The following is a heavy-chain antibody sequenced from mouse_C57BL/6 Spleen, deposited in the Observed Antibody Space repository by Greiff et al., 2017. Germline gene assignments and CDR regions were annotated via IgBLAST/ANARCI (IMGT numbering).Heavy chain of an antibody. J-gene: IGHJ2*01. D-gene: IGHD1-3*01. V-gene: IGHV1-63*01. CDR2: IYPGGGYT. CDR1: GYTFPNYW. CDR3: TSGKWCDY. Sequence: VQLQQSGAELVRPGTSVKLSCKASGYTFPNYWIGWAKQRPGHGLEWIGTIYPGGGYTNYNEEFKGKATLTADKSASTAYMQFSSLTAEVAASDYWTSGKWCDYGGQGTTHTVSS.